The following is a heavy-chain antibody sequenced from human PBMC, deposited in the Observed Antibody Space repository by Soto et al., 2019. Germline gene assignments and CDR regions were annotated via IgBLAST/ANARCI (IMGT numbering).Heavy chain of an antibody. CDR1: GFTFSTYA. V-gene: IGHV3-23*01. CDR3: ATDPRGPDY. CDR2: ISGSGGRT. J-gene: IGHJ4*02. Sequence: PGGSLRLSCEGSGFTFSTYAMSWVRQAPGKGLEWVSVISGSGGRTDYADSVKGRFTISRDNSKNTLYMQMNSLRAEDTAIYYCATDPRGPDYWGQGTQVTVSS.